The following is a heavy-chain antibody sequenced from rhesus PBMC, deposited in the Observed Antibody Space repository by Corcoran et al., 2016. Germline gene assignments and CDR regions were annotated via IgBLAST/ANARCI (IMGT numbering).Heavy chain of an antibody. Sequence: DVQLVESGGGLVEPGGSLRLSCVASGFTFSSYEMHWVRQAPGKGMEWVSVISESGCAIYSANSVKGRFTISRDNAKNSLFLQMNSLRAEDTAVYYCTRSAAASFYSLDSWGQGVVVTVSS. V-gene: IGHV3-100*02. CDR1: GFTFSSYE. CDR3: TRSAAASFYSLDS. D-gene: IGHD6-25*01. CDR2: ISESGCAI. J-gene: IGHJ6*01.